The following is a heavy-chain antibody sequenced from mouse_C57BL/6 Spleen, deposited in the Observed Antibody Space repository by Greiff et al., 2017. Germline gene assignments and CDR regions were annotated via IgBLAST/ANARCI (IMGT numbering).Heavy chain of an antibody. CDR1: GYTFTSYW. CDR2: IDPSDSYT. Sequence: QVQLQQPGAELVKPGASVKLSCKASGYTFTSYWMQWVKQRPGQGLEWIGEIDPSDSYTNYNQKFKGKATLTVDTSSSTAYMQLSSLTSEDSAVYYCAKLGPFDDWGPGTTLTVSS. J-gene: IGHJ2*01. D-gene: IGHD4-1*01. CDR3: AKLGPFDD. V-gene: IGHV1-50*01.